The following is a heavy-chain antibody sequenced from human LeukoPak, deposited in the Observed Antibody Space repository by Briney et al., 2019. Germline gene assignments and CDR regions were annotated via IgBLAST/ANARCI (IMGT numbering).Heavy chain of an antibody. J-gene: IGHJ6*03. CDR2: NSYRGSA. V-gene: IGHV4-59*01. CDR3: ARGASNYYFMDV. Sequence: SETLSLTCSVSGGSMDSYFWTWIRQPPGKGLEWIGNNSYRGSANYNASLKSRVSSSLDTSKNQLSLNLRSVTAADTAIYYCARGASNYYFMDVWGTGTAVTISS. D-gene: IGHD4-11*01. CDR1: GGSMDSYF.